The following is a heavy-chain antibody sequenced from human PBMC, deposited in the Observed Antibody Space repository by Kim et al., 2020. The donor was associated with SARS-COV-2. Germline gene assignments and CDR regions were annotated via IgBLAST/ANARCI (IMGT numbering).Heavy chain of an antibody. V-gene: IGHV1-69*13. D-gene: IGHD3-10*01. CDR2: IIPIFGTA. Sequence: SVKVSCKASGGTFSSYAIIWVRQAPGQGLEWMGGIIPIFGTANYAQRFQGRVTITAHESTSTAYMELSSLRSEDTAVYYCARVDAYYYGSGSYYDYWGQGTLVTVSS. J-gene: IGHJ4*02. CDR3: ARVDAYYYGSGSYYDY. CDR1: GGTFSSYA.